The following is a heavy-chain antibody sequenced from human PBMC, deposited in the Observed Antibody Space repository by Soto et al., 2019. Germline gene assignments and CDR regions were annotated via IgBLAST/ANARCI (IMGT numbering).Heavy chain of an antibody. CDR1: GFTFSNDW. Sequence: GGSLRLSCVASGFTFSNDWMHWVRQAPGKGLVWVSRISSDGSSTSYTDSVKGRFTISRDNAKNTLDLQMNSLRAEDTAFYYCVRGATFDYWGKGTLVTVDS. V-gene: IGHV3-74*01. CDR3: VRGATFDY. J-gene: IGHJ4*02. CDR2: ISSDGSST.